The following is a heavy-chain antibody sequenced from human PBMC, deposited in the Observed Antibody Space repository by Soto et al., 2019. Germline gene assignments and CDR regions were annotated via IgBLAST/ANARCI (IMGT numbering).Heavy chain of an antibody. CDR2: VHYSGSI. V-gene: IGHV4-59*01. CDR1: GGSITSNH. J-gene: IGHJ5*01. D-gene: IGHD6-19*01. CDR3: AKGSGWHDS. Sequence: SETLSLTCTVSGGSITSNHWSWIRQPPGKGVEWIGNVHYSGSINYNPSLTSRATISLDTSKRQFSLKLSSVTAAGTAVYYCAKGSGWHDSWGQGTLVTVSS.